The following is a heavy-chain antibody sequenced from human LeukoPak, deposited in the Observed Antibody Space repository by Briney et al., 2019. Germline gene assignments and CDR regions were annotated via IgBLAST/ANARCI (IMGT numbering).Heavy chain of an antibody. D-gene: IGHD1-26*01. CDR1: GFTFSSYG. CDR2: ISYDGSNK. CDR3: AKIKRATDAFDI. Sequence: GGSLRLSCAASGFTFSSYGMHWVRQAPGKGLEWVAVISYDGSNKYYADSVKGRFTISRDNSKDTLYLQMNSLRAGDTAVYYCAKIKRATDAFDIWGQGTMVTVSS. J-gene: IGHJ3*02. V-gene: IGHV3-30*18.